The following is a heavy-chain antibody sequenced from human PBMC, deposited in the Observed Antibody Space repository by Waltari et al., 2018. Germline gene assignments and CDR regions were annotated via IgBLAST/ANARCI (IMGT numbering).Heavy chain of an antibody. V-gene: IGHV3-74*01. D-gene: IGHD6-19*01. CDR3: ARVATKTYSSPVPGRPYYYGMDV. Sequence: EEQLVESGGGLAQPGESLRLSCAASGFTFSRYWMDWVRQAPGKGLVWVSRINRDGSRTTYADSVKGRFTSSRDNAKNTLYVQMNRLRAEDTAVYYCARVATKTYSSPVPGRPYYYGMDVWGQGTTVTVSS. J-gene: IGHJ6*02. CDR1: GFTFSRYW. CDR2: INRDGSRT.